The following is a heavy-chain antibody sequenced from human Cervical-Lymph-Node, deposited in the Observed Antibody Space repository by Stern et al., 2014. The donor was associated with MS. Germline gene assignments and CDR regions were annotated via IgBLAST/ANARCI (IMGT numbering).Heavy chain of an antibody. CDR3: ARDKMHAFDY. CDR1: GYTFTTYG. V-gene: IGHV1-18*01. Sequence: QVPLVESGTELKKPGASVLVSCKASGYTFTTYGITWVRQAPGQGLEWMGRISADSGNTKYAQKFQDRVTMTRDTTTGTAYMEVRSLRSEDTAVYYCARDKMHAFDYWGQGTQVTVPS. CDR2: ISADSGNT. D-gene: IGHD2-8*01. J-gene: IGHJ4*02.